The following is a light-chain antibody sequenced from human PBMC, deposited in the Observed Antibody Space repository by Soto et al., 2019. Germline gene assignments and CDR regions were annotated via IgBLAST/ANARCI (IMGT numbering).Light chain of an antibody. Sequence: EIVLTQSPGTLSLSPGERATLSCRASQSVSSSYLAWYQQKPGQAPRLLIYGASSRATGIPDRFGGSGSGTDFTLTISRLEPEDFAVYYCQQYGSSSLVTFGPGTKVDIK. J-gene: IGKJ3*01. CDR1: QSVSSSY. CDR2: GAS. CDR3: QQYGSSSLVT. V-gene: IGKV3-20*01.